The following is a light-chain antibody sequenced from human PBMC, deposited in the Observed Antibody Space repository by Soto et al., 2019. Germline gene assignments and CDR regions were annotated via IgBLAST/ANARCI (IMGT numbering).Light chain of an antibody. J-gene: IGLJ3*02. Sequence: QSALTQPASVSGSPGQSITISCTGTSSDVGSYNLVSWYQQHPGKAPKLMIYEVTKRPSGVSNRFSAFKSGNTASLTISGLQAEDDADYYCCSYAGSSTWVFGGGTTLTVL. CDR3: CSYAGSSTWV. CDR1: SSDVGSYNL. CDR2: EVT. V-gene: IGLV2-23*02.